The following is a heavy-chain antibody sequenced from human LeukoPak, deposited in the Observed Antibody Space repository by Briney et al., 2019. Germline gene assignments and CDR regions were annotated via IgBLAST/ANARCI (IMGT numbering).Heavy chain of an antibody. CDR3: AKEGYSNGPDP. CDR2: INPANGIA. Sequence: ASVKVSCKASGYTLTDHYMHWLRQTPGRGLEWMGWINPANGIAVYGQAFQGRVTMTRDTSISTVYMELTNLRSDDTGVYYCAKEGYSNGPDPWGQGTLVTVSS. D-gene: IGHD5-12*01. CDR1: GYTLTDHY. J-gene: IGHJ5*02. V-gene: IGHV1-2*02.